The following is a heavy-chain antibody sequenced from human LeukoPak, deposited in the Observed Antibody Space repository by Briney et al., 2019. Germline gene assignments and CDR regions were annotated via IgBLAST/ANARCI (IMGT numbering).Heavy chain of an antibody. CDR3: AAGYYYSSGSSYMDV. D-gene: IGHD3-10*01. V-gene: IGHV1-58*02. Sequence: SVKVSCKASGFTFTSSTMQWVRQARGQRLEWVGWIVVGSGNTNYAQKFQERVTITRDMSTSTVYMEVSSLRSEDTAVYCAAGYYYSSGSSYMDVWGKGTTATISS. CDR2: IVVGSGNT. J-gene: IGHJ6*03. CDR1: GFTFTSST.